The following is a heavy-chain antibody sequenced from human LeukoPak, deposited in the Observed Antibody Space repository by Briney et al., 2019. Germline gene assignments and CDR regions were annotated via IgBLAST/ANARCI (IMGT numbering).Heavy chain of an antibody. CDR3: AKDQRFAISNYDY. CDR2: IDTTGSTT. CDR1: GFTFSSYW. J-gene: IGHJ4*02. V-gene: IGHV3-74*01. D-gene: IGHD2/OR15-2a*01. Sequence: GGSLRLSCAASGFTFSSYWMHWVRHAPGKGLVWVSGIDTTGSTTRYADSVKGRFTISRDNARNTLYLQMNSLRAEDTAVYYCAKDQRFAISNYDYWGQGTLVTVSS.